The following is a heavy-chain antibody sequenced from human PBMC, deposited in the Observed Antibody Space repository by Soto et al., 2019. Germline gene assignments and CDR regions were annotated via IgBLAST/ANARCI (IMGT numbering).Heavy chain of an antibody. J-gene: IGHJ6*02. CDR2: IKQDGSEK. V-gene: IGHV3-7*04. CDR3: ARDPNIVVVPAATYYYYGMDV. D-gene: IGHD2-2*01. Sequence: GGSLRLSCAASVFTFSSYGMHWVRQAPGKGLEWVANIKQDGSEKYYVDSVKGRFTISRDNAKNSLYLQMSSLRAEDTAVYYCARDPNIVVVPAATYYYYGMDVWGQGTTVTVSS. CDR1: VFTFSSYG.